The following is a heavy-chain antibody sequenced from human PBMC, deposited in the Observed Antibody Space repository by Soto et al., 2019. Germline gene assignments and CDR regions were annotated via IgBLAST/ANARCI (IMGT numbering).Heavy chain of an antibody. D-gene: IGHD3-3*01. Sequence: SETLSLTCTVSGGSISSSSYYWGWIRQPPGKGLEWIGSIYYSGSTYYNPSLKSRVTISVDTSKNQFSLKLSSVTAADTAVYYCARRICADFWSGYCYFDYWGQGTLVTVSS. CDR2: IYYSGST. CDR1: GGSISSSSYY. V-gene: IGHV4-39*01. CDR3: ARRICADFWSGYCYFDY. J-gene: IGHJ4*02.